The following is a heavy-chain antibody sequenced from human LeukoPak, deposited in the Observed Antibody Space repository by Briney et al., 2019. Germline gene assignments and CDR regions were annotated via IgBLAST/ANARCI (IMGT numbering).Heavy chain of an antibody. CDR1: GYTFTGYY. D-gene: IGHD6-19*01. Sequence: GASVKVSCKASGYTFTGYYMHWVRQAPGQGLEWMGWINPNSGGTNYAQKFQGRVTMTRDTSISTAYMELSRLRSDDTAVYYCARTSDIAVAEGYFDYWGQGTLVTVSS. CDR3: ARTSDIAVAEGYFDY. CDR2: INPNSGGT. V-gene: IGHV1-2*02. J-gene: IGHJ4*02.